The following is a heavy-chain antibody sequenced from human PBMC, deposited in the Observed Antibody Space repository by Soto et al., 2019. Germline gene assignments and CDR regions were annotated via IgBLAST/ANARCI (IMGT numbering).Heavy chain of an antibody. CDR1: GYTFTGYY. J-gene: IGHJ5*02. Sequence: ASVKVSCKASGYTFTGYYMHWVRQAPGQGLEWMGWINPNSGGTNYAQKFQGRVTMTRDTSISTAYMELSRLRSDDTAVYYCARALKTVPAALNQLFDPWGQGTLVTVS. CDR2: INPNSGGT. V-gene: IGHV1-2*02. D-gene: IGHD2-2*01. CDR3: ARALKTVPAALNQLFDP.